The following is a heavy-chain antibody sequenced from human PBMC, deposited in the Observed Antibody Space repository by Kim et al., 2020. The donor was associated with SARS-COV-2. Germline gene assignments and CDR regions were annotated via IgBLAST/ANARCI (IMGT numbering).Heavy chain of an antibody. CDR1: GFTFSSYA. CDR2: ISGSGGST. Sequence: GGSLRLSCAASGFTFSSYAMSWVRQAPGKGLEWVSAISGSGGSTYYADSVKGRFTISRDNSKNTLYLQMNSLRAEDTAVYYCAKAIAARPYFRYYYYMDVWGKGTTVTVSS. J-gene: IGHJ6*03. CDR3: AKAIAARPYFRYYYYMDV. V-gene: IGHV3-23*01. D-gene: IGHD6-6*01.